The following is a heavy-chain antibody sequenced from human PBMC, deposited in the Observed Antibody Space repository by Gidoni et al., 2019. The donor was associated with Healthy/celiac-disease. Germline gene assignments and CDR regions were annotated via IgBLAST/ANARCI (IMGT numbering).Heavy chain of an antibody. CDR1: GFTFSSYA. V-gene: IGHV3-23*01. Sequence: EVQLLESGGGLVQPGGSLRLSCSASGFTFSSYAMSWVRQAPGKGLEWVSAISGSGGSTYYADSVKGRFTISRDNSKNTLYLQMNSLRAEDTAVYYCAKGGRVPPKGYGMDVWGQGTTVTVSS. J-gene: IGHJ6*02. CDR3: AKGGRVPPKGYGMDV. D-gene: IGHD3-16*01. CDR2: ISGSGGST.